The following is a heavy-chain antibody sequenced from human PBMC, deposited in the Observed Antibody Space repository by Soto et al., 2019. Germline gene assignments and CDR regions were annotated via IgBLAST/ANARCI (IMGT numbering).Heavy chain of an antibody. Sequence: QVQLQESGPGLVKPSETLSLTCAVSGDSISSNTWWRWVRQSPGKGLEWIGEIYHSGKTNYKASLKSRVTISIDKSKNQLSLNLTSVTAADTAVYYCASRPAYISGKDYWGQGTLVTVSS. D-gene: IGHD3-3*02. CDR3: ASRPAYISGKDY. V-gene: IGHV4-4*02. CDR1: GDSISSNTW. J-gene: IGHJ4*02. CDR2: IYHSGKT.